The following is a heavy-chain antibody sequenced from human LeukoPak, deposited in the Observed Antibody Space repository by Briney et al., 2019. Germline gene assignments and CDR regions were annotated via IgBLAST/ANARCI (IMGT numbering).Heavy chain of an antibody. Sequence: PGGSLRLSCAASGFTVSSNYMSWVRQAPGKGLEWVSSVSGSGGDTSYADSVKGRFTISRDNSKNTLYLQMNSLRADDTAVYYCAKRQEYSFGCWGQGTLVTVSS. D-gene: IGHD5-18*01. CDR2: VSGSGGDT. CDR3: AKRQEYSFGC. J-gene: IGHJ4*02. V-gene: IGHV3-23*01. CDR1: GFTVSSNY.